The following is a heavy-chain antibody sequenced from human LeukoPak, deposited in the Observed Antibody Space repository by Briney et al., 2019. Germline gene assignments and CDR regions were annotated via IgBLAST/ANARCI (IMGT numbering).Heavy chain of an antibody. CDR1: GFTFSSYG. J-gene: IGHJ3*02. CDR3: AKGYYDFWSGYYMAAFDI. D-gene: IGHD3-3*01. Sequence: PGGSLRLSCAASGFTFSSYGMHWVRQAPGKGLEWVAVISYDGSNKYYADSVKGRFTISRDNSKNTLYLQMNSLRAEDTAVYYCAKGYYDFWSGYYMAAFDIWGQGTMVTVSS. CDR2: ISYDGSNK. V-gene: IGHV3-30*18.